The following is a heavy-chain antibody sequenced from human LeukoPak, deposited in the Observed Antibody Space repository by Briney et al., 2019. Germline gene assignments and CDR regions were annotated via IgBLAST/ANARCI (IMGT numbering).Heavy chain of an antibody. Sequence: GGSLRLSCAASGFTFSSYGMSWVRQAPGKGLEWVSAISGSGGSTYYADSVKGRFTVSRDNSKNTLSLQMNSLRAEDTAVYYCARDLGYDLDSGYFQHWGQGTLVSVSS. CDR3: ARDLGYDLDSGYFQH. CDR2: ISGSGGST. CDR1: GFTFSSYG. V-gene: IGHV3-23*01. J-gene: IGHJ1*01. D-gene: IGHD5-12*01.